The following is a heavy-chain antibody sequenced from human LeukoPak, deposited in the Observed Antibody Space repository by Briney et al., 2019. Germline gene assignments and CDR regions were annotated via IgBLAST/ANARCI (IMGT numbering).Heavy chain of an antibody. CDR3: ASNSRPYYYDSSEIYYFDY. J-gene: IGHJ4*02. V-gene: IGHV1-2*02. CDR2: INPNSGGT. D-gene: IGHD3-22*01. Sequence: ASVTVSCKASGYTFTGYYMHWVRQAPGQGLEWMGWINPNSGGTNYAQKFQGRVTMTRDTSISTAYMELSRLRSDDTAVYYCASNSRPYYYDSSEIYYFDYWGQGTLVTVSS. CDR1: GYTFTGYY.